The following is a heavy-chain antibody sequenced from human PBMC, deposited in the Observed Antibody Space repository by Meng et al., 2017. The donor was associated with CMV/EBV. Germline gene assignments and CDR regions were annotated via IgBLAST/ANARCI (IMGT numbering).Heavy chain of an antibody. CDR1: GFTFSSYG. J-gene: IGHJ6*02. V-gene: IGHV3-33*06. Sequence: GESLKISCAASGFTFSSYGMHWVRQAPGKGLEWVAVIWYDGSNKYYADSVKGRFTISRENSKNTLYLQMNSLRAEDTAVYYCAKVRRVVTKGSDYGMDVWGQGTTVTVSS. D-gene: IGHD3-3*01. CDR3: AKVRRVVTKGSDYGMDV. CDR2: IWYDGSNK.